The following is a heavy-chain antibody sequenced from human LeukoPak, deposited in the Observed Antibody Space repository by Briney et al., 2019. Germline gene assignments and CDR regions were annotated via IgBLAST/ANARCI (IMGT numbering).Heavy chain of an antibody. CDR3: AKYGDIAVAGILFDY. J-gene: IGHJ4*02. D-gene: IGHD6-19*01. CDR1: GFTFSSYA. V-gene: IGHV3-23*01. Sequence: PGGSLRLSCAASGFTFSSYAMSWVRQAPEKGLEWVSAISGSGGSTYYADSVKGRFTISRDNSKNTLYLQMNSLRAEDTAVYYCAKYGDIAVAGILFDYWGQGTLVTVSS. CDR2: ISGSGGST.